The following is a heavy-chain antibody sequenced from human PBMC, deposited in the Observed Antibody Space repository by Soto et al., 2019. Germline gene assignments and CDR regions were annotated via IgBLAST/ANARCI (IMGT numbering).Heavy chain of an antibody. V-gene: IGHV3-21*01. J-gene: IGHJ4*02. Sequence: EVQLVESGGGLVKPGGSLRLSCAASGFTFSSYSMNWVRQAPGKGLEWVSSISSSSSYIYYADSVKGRFTISRDNAKNSLYLQMNSLRAEDTAVYYCARDWRPMVRGVHYTPHFDYWGQGTLVTVSS. CDR2: ISSSSSYI. CDR1: GFTFSSYS. CDR3: ARDWRPMVRGVHYTPHFDY. D-gene: IGHD3-10*01.